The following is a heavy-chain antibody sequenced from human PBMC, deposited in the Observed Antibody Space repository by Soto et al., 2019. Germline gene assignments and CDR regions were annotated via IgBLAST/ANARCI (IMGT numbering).Heavy chain of an antibody. D-gene: IGHD6-19*01. CDR2: TYYNGDT. J-gene: IGHJ4*02. CDR1: DDSFRGSAYY. V-gene: IGHV4-61*08. CDR3: ARGPASINGWRTFDL. Sequence: LLQESGPRLLRPAETLSLTCTVSDDSFRGSAYYWSWSRQPVGKGQEWVGYTYYNGDTKYNPALRSRVTMSENTSKNLFSLRLSSVTAGDTALYLCARGPASINGWRTFDLWGRGILVTVAS.